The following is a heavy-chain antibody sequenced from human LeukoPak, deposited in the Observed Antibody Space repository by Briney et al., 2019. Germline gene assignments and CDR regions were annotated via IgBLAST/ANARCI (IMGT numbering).Heavy chain of an antibody. J-gene: IGHJ4*02. CDR2: VFYSGSS. CDR1: GAFTSTYY. D-gene: IGHD6-25*01. V-gene: IGHV4-59*13. Sequence: PSETLSLTCTVSGAFTSTYYWSWVRQPPTGGLEWIGYVFYSGSSNYNPNFSSRVTMSVDTSKSQFSLKLTSVTAADTAVYYCARVDPLGFFDQWGQGTLVTVSS. CDR3: ARVDPLGFFDQ.